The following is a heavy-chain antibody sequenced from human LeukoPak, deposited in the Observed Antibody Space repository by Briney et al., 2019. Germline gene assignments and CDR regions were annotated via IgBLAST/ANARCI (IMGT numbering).Heavy chain of an antibody. CDR2: IYSGGST. CDR3: ARDRKYYDSSGYYSSNRYYYGMDV. Sequence: GGSLRLSCAASGFTVSSNYMSWVRQAPGKGLEWASVIYSGGSTYYADSVKGRFTISRDNSKNTLYLQMNSLRAEDTAVYYCARDRKYYDSSGYYSSNRYYYGMDVWGQGTTVTVSS. D-gene: IGHD3-22*01. V-gene: IGHV3-66*01. J-gene: IGHJ6*02. CDR1: GFTVSSNY.